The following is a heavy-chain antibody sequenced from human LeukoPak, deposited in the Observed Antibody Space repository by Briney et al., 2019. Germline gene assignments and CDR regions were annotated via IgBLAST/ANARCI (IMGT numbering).Heavy chain of an antibody. V-gene: IGHV3-48*03. J-gene: IGHJ6*03. Sequence: GGSLTLSCQASGFTFGSYEMTWVRQAPGKGLEWLSYISTSGSIIGYADSVRGRFTISRDNYKNTLYLQMNSLRAEDTAMYYCAREKIGTGTVLGKDYYYMDVWGKGTTVTVSS. CDR2: ISTSGSII. CDR3: AREKIGTGTVLGKDYYYMDV. D-gene: IGHD3-16*01. CDR1: GFTFGSYE.